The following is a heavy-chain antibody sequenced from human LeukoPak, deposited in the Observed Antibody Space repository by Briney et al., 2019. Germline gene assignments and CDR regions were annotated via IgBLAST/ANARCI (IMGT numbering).Heavy chain of an antibody. Sequence: PSETLSLTCAVYGGSFTGSFTGYYWTWIRQPPGKGLEWIGEINHSGSTNYNPSLKSRVTISLDTSKSQFSLNLISVTAADTAVYYCARRGGVDYWGQGTLVTVSS. J-gene: IGHJ4*02. CDR1: GGSFTGSFTGYY. CDR3: ARRGGVDY. V-gene: IGHV4-34*01. CDR2: INHSGST. D-gene: IGHD3-16*01.